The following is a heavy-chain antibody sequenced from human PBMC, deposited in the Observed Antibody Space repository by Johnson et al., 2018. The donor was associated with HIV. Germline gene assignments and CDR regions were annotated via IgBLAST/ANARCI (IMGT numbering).Heavy chain of an antibody. CDR2: ISYDGSNK. CDR1: RFTFSSYA. CDR3: AREGALGAYDAFDI. Sequence: QVQLVESGGGMVQPGRSLRLSCAASRFTFSSYAMHWVRQAPGKGLEWVAVISYDGSNKYYADSVKGRFTISRDNSKNTLYLQMNSLRAEDTAVYYCAREGALGAYDAFDIWGQGTMVTVSS. V-gene: IGHV3-30*04. J-gene: IGHJ3*02. D-gene: IGHD3-10*01.